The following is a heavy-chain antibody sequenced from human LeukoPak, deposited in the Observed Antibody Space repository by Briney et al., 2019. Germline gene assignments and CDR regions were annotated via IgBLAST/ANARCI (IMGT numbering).Heavy chain of an antibody. V-gene: IGHV3-74*01. CDR1: GFTFSNYW. D-gene: IGHD3-10*01. Sequence: GGSLRLSCAASGFTFSNYWMHWVRQAPGKGLVWVSRINSDGSDTTYADSVKGRFTISRDNSKNTLYLQMNSLRAEDTAVYYCAKDYYGSGSYPYYFDYWGQGTLVTVSS. CDR2: INSDGSDT. J-gene: IGHJ4*02. CDR3: AKDYYGSGSYPYYFDY.